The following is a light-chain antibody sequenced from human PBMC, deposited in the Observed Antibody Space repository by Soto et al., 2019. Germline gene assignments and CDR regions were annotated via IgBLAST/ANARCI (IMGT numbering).Light chain of an antibody. CDR2: DAS. Sequence: EIVLTQSPATLSLSPGERATLSCRASQSVSSYLAWYQQKPGQAPRLLIYDASNRATGIPARFSGSGSGTDFTLTISSLEPEDFAVYYCQHRANLWTFGQGTKVDIK. CDR3: QHRANLWT. J-gene: IGKJ1*01. V-gene: IGKV3-11*01. CDR1: QSVSSY.